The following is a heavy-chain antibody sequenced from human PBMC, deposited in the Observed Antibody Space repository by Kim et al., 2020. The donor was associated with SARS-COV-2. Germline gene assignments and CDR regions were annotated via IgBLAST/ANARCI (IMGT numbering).Heavy chain of an antibody. CDR2: INTNTGNP. CDR3: VRDDRGPQYSSSWSTGLY. V-gene: IGHV7-4-1*02. CDR1: GYTFTSYA. D-gene: IGHD6-13*01. J-gene: IGHJ4*02. Sequence: ASVKVSCKASGYTFTSYAMNWVRQAPGQGLEWMGWINTNTGNPTYAQGFTGRFVFSLDTSVSTAYLQISSLKAEDTAVYYCVRDDRGPQYSSSWSTGLYWGQGTLVTVSS.